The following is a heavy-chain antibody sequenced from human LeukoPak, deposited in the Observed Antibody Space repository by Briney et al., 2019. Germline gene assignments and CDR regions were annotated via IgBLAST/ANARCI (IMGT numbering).Heavy chain of an antibody. CDR1: GFNFDDYA. Sequence: PGGSLRLSCAASGFNFDDYAMHWARQAPGKGLEWVSGISWNSATIAYADSVRGRFTISRDSAENSLYLQMNSLRPEDTALYYCAKVGGGSSSGKVYYYMDVWGKGTTVTVSS. CDR2: ISWNSATI. CDR3: AKVGGGSSSGKVYYYMDV. V-gene: IGHV3-9*01. D-gene: IGHD2-15*01. J-gene: IGHJ6*03.